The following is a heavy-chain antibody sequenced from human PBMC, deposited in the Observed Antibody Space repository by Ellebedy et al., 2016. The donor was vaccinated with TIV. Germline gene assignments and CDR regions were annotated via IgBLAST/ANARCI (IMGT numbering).Heavy chain of an antibody. CDR2: IYTSGST. D-gene: IGHD6-6*01. CDR1: GGSISSGSYY. J-gene: IGHJ6*03. CDR3: ARHLPNSSSFPYYYYYYYMDV. Sequence: LRLSXTVSGGSISSGSYYWSWIRQPAGKGLEWIGRIYTSGSTYYNPSLKSRVTISVDTSKNQFSLKLSSVTAADTAVYYCARHLPNSSSFPYYYYYYYMDVWGKGTTVTVSS. V-gene: IGHV4-61*02.